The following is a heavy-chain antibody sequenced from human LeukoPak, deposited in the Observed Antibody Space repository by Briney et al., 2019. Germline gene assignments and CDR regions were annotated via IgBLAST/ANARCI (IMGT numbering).Heavy chain of an antibody. J-gene: IGHJ5*02. V-gene: IGHV1-18*01. CDR1: GYTFTSYG. CDR2: ISAYNGNT. CDR3: ARLYYDFWSGYPGSYNWFDP. D-gene: IGHD3-3*01. Sequence: ASVKVSCKASGYTFTSYGISWVRQAPGQGLEWIGWISAYNGNTNYAQKLQGRVTMTTDTSTSTAYMELRSLRSDDTAVYYCARLYYDFWSGYPGSYNWFDPWGQGTLVTVSS.